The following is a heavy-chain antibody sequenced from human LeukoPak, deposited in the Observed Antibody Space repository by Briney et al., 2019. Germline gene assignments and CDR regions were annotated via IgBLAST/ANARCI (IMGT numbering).Heavy chain of an antibody. CDR3: VKDERSGSYIY. CDR1: GFTFSSYW. V-gene: IGHV3-7*01. J-gene: IGHJ4*02. D-gene: IGHD1-26*01. Sequence: GGSLRLSCAASGFTFSSYWMSWVRQAPGKGLEWVANIKQDGSVKYYVDSVKGRFTLSRDNSKNSLYLQMDSLRAEDTAVYYCVKDERSGSYIYWGQGTLVTVSS. CDR2: IKQDGSVK.